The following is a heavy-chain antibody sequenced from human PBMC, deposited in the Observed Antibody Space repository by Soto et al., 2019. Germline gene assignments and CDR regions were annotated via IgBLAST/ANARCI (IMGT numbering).Heavy chain of an antibody. CDR3: ARVRLRGDSSGSIYYYYYYGMDV. V-gene: IGHV1-18*04. CDR2: ISAFNGNT. J-gene: IGHJ6*02. D-gene: IGHD6-19*01. Sequence: ASVKVSCKASGYTFTSYGISGVRQAPGQGLEGMGWISAFNGNTNCAQKLQGRVTMTTDTSTSTAYMELRSLRSDDTAVYYFARVRLRGDSSGSIYYYYYYGMDVWVQGTTVTVSS. CDR1: GYTFTSYG.